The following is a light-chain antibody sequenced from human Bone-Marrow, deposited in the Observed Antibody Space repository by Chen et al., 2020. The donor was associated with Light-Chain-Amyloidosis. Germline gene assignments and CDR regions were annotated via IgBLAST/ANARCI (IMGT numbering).Light chain of an antibody. Sequence: QSARTQPASVSGSPGQSINIPCTGSSGDVGGYNYVSWYRHHPGKAPKLMIYEVSNRPSGVSNRFSGSKSGNTASLTISGLQTEDEADYYCSSYTSTGTYVFGTGTKVTVL. J-gene: IGLJ1*01. CDR2: EVS. V-gene: IGLV2-14*01. CDR1: SGDVGGYNY. CDR3: SSYTSTGTYV.